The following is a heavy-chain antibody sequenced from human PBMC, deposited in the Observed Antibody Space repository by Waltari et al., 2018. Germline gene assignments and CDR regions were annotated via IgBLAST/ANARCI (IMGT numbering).Heavy chain of an antibody. Sequence: QVQLVQSGAEVKKPGSSVKVSCKASGGTFSSYAISWVRQAPGQGLEWMGGIIPIFGTANYAQKFQGRVTMTADESTSTAYMELSSLRSEDTAVYYCAPDCSSTSCYGKGGYWGQGTLVTVSS. J-gene: IGHJ4*02. D-gene: IGHD2-2*01. CDR1: GGTFSSYA. CDR3: APDCSSTSCYGKGGY. V-gene: IGHV1-69*01. CDR2: IIPIFGTA.